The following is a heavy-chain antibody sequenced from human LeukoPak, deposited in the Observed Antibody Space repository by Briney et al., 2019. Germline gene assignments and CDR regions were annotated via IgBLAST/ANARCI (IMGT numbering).Heavy chain of an antibody. D-gene: IGHD5-12*01. CDR2: INHSGST. Sequence: SETLSLTCAVYGGSFSGYYWSWIRQPPGKGLEWIGEINHSGSTNYNPSLKSRVTISVDTSKNQFSLKLGSVTAADTAVYYCARRGYSAYDYTNWGQGTLVTVSS. J-gene: IGHJ4*02. CDR1: GGSFSGYY. V-gene: IGHV4-34*01. CDR3: ARRGYSAYDYTN.